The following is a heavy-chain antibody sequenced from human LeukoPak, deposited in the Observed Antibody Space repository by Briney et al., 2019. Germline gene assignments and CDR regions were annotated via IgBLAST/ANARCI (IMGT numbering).Heavy chain of an antibody. CDR1: GGSISNYY. D-gene: IGHD5-18*01. J-gene: IGHJ6*04. V-gene: IGHV4-59*08. CDR3: ARHGYHSDV. CDR2: IYYSGST. Sequence: SETLSLTCTVSGGSISNYYWSWIRQPPGKGLEWIGFIYYSGSTNYNPSLKSRVTISVDTSKNQFSLKLSSVTAADTAVYYCARHGYHSDVWGKGTTVTISS.